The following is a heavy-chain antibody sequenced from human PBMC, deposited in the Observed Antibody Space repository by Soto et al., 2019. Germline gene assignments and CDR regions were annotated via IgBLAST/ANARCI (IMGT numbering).Heavy chain of an antibody. CDR3: ARGRHYGSGSYYDHVAERGYYYYGMDV. CDR1: GYSFTDYY. J-gene: IGHJ6*02. Sequence: QVQLVQSGAEVKKPGASVKVSCKASGYSFTDYYIHWVRQAPGQGLEWLGIINPSGGITNYAQKFQGRVTMTRDTSTSTLYMELSSLRSEDTAVYFCARGRHYGSGSYYDHVAERGYYYYGMDVWAQGTTVTVSS. D-gene: IGHD3-10*01. CDR2: INPSGGIT. V-gene: IGHV1-46*03.